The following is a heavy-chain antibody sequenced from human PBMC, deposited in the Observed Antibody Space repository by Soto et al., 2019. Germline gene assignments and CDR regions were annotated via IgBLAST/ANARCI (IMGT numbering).Heavy chain of an antibody. CDR3: ARDLRARLPQKGGMDV. CDR2: ISYDGSNK. CDR1: GLTLSSYA. D-gene: IGHD6-25*01. Sequence: GGSLRLSCSASGLTLSSYAMHWVRQAPGKGLEWVAVISYDGSNKYYADSVKGRFTISRDNSKNTLYLQMNSLRAEDTAVYYCARDLRARLPQKGGMDVWGQGTTVTVSS. J-gene: IGHJ6*02. V-gene: IGHV3-30-3*01.